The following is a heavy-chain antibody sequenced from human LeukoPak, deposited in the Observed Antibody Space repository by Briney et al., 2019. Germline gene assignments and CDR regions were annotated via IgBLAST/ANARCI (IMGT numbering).Heavy chain of an antibody. CDR2: IYPGDSDT. CDR3: ARHRRGMADRVSYYFDY. CDR1: GYSLTSYW. J-gene: IGHJ4*02. Sequence: GESLKISCNCSGYSLTSYWIGWVRHMPGKGLEWMGIIYPGDSDTRYSPSFQGQVTISADKSISTAYLQWSSLKASDTAMYYCARHRRGMADRVSYYFDYWGQGTLVTVSS. D-gene: IGHD5-24*01. V-gene: IGHV5-51*01.